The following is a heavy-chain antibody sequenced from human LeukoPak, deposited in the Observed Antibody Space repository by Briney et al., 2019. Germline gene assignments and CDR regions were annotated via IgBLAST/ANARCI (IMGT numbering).Heavy chain of an antibody. CDR3: AREDGYCSGGNCYSYFDS. D-gene: IGHD2-15*01. CDR2: ISFDGSNK. V-gene: IGHV3-30-3*01. J-gene: IGHJ4*02. Sequence: PGGSLRLSCVASGFTFSTYAMHWVRQAPGKGLEWVAVISFDGSNKYYADSVKGRFTITRDNTRNSLFLQMYSLRAEDTAVYFCAREDGYCSGGNCYSYFDSWGQGTLVTVSS. CDR1: GFTFSTYA.